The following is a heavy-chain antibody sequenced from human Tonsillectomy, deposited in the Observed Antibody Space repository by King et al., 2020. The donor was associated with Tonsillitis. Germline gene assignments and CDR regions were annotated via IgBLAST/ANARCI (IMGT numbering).Heavy chain of an antibody. CDR3: ARDRRDYYYDTSADDAFDI. J-gene: IGHJ3*02. CDR2: ISSSSSYT. Sequence: QLVQSGGGLVKPGGSLRLSCAASGFTFSDYYMNWIRQAPGKGLEWISYISSSSSYTNYADSVKGRFTISRDNAKNSLYLQMNSLGAEDTAVYYCARDRRDYYYDTSADDAFDIWGQGTMVTVSS. D-gene: IGHD3-22*01. CDR1: GFTFSDYY. V-gene: IGHV3-11*05.